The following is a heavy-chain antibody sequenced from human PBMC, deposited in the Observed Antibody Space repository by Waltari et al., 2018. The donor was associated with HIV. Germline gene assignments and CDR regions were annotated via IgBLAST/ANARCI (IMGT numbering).Heavy chain of an antibody. V-gene: IGHV3-30*01. Sequence: QVQLVESGGGLVQPGGSLRLSCEASGFIVRVFAIHWVRQAPGKGLEWVAVISRDGSSKYYADSVQGRFTISRDNSKNSLHLHMNSLRPKDTAVYYCAREGIVAAPFDFWGLGTLVTVSS. J-gene: IGHJ4*02. D-gene: IGHD2-15*01. CDR2: ISRDGSSK. CDR1: GFIVRVFA. CDR3: AREGIVAAPFDF.